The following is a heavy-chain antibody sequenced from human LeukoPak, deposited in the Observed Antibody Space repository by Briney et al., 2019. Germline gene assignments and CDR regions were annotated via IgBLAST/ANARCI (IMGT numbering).Heavy chain of an antibody. J-gene: IGHJ6*03. V-gene: IGHV1-69*13. CDR3: ARGEVLYMDV. CDR2: IIPIFGTA. Sequence: VASVKVSCKASGGTFSSYAISWVRQAPGQGLEWMGGIIPIFGTANYAQKFQGRVTITADESTSTAYMELSSPRSEDTAVYYCARGEVLYMDVWGKGTTVTVSS. CDR1: GGTFSSYA.